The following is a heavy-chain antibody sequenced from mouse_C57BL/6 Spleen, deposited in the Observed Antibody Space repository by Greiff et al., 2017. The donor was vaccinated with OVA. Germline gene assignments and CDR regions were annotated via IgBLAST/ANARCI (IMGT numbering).Heavy chain of an antibody. CDR3: ARSGGLRGSNY. V-gene: IGHV1-61*01. D-gene: IGHD2-4*01. J-gene: IGHJ2*01. Sequence: QVQLQQSGAELVRPGSSVKLSCKASGYTFTSYWMDWVKQRPGQGLEWIGNIYPSDSETHYNQKFKDKATLTVDKSSSTAYMQLSSLTSEDSAVYYCARSGGLRGSNYWGQGTTLTVSS. CDR1: GYTFTSYW. CDR2: IYPSDSET.